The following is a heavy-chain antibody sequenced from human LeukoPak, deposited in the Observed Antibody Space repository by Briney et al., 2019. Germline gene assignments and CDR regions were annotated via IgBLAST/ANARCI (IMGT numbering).Heavy chain of an antibody. V-gene: IGHV4-4*07. D-gene: IGHD3-22*01. CDR3: ARHSLYYDSSGYYHFDY. Sequence: PSETLSLTCTVSGGSISSYYWSWIRQPAGKGLEWIGRIYTSGSTNYNPSLKSRVTISVDTSKNQFSLKLSSVTAADTAVYYCARHSLYYDSSGYYHFDYWGQGTLVTVSS. CDR2: IYTSGST. CDR1: GGSISSYY. J-gene: IGHJ4*02.